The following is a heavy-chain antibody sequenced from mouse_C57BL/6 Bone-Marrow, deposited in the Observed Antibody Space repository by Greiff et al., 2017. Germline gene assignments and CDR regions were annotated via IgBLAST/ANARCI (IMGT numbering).Heavy chain of an antibody. V-gene: IGHV14-2*01. Sequence: VQLQQSGAELVKPGASVKLSCTASGFNFKDYYMHWVKQRTEQGLEWIGSIDPEDGGTIYAPKFQGKATITADTSSNTAYLQLSNLTSEDTAVYYYARGGLYAYWGQGTLVTVSA. CDR3: ARGGLYAY. CDR2: IDPEDGGT. J-gene: IGHJ3*01. D-gene: IGHD2-2*01. CDR1: GFNFKDYY.